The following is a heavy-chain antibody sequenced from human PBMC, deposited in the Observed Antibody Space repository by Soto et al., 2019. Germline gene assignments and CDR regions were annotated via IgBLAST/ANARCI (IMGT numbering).Heavy chain of an antibody. Sequence: GGSLRLSCEASGLVFSSFWMSWVRQAPGKGLEWVAYVKQDGSEKYYVDSVKGRFTISRDSPKSSLYLQMNNLRAEDTAVYYCARGHKGLEVWGQGTTVTVSS. CDR1: GLVFSSFW. V-gene: IGHV3-7*01. CDR2: VKQDGSEK. J-gene: IGHJ6*02. CDR3: ARGHKGLEV.